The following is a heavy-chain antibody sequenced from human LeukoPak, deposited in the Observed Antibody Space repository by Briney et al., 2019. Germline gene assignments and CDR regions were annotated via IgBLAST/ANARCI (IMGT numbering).Heavy chain of an antibody. CDR2: ISWDSGSI. CDR3: TKGSYERVTSSFFNY. J-gene: IGHJ4*02. D-gene: IGHD4-11*01. Sequence: GGSLRLSCAASGFTFDYYAMHWVRQAPGKGLEWVSGISWDSGSIGYADSVKGRFTISRDNAKNSLYLHMNSLRAEDTALYDCTKGSYERVTSSFFNYWGQGTLGTVSS. V-gene: IGHV3-9*01. CDR1: GFTFDYYA.